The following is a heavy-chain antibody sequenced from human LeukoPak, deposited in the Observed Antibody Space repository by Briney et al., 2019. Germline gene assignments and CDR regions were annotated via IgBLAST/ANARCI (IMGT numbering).Heavy chain of an antibody. V-gene: IGHV3-7*01. D-gene: IGHD5-24*01. CDR3: ARDKVEGSTKFDS. J-gene: IGHJ5*01. Sequence: PGGSLRLSCAASGFSFSRYWMSWVRQAPVRGLEWVANIKPDGSEIYYVDSVKGRFTISRDNAKNAVYLHMNSLRPEDTAIYYCARDKVEGSTKFDSWGQGIRVTVSS. CDR2: IKPDGSEI. CDR1: GFSFSRYW.